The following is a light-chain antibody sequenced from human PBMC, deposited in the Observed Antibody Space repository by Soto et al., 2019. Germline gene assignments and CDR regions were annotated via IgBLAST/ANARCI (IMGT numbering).Light chain of an antibody. Sequence: QSVLTQPPSVSGAPGQRVTISCTGSSSNIGAGYDVHWYQQLPGTAPKLLIYGNSNRPSGVPDRFSGSKSGTSASLAITGRRAEDEADYYCQSYDSSLSGWVFGGGTQLTFL. J-gene: IGLJ3*02. CDR1: SSNIGAGYD. V-gene: IGLV1-40*01. CDR2: GNS. CDR3: QSYDSSLSGWV.